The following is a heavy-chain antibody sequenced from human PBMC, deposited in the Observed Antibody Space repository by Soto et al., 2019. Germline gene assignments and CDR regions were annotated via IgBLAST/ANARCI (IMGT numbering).Heavy chain of an antibody. CDR1: GFSFGSYS. CDR3: ARLGYCSSATCKYYFYYYGMDV. Sequence: PGGSLRLSCEASGFSFGSYSMNWVRQAPGKGLEWVSFISDRGTTTYYADSVRGRFTVSRDNAKNSLSLEVNSLRDEDTAVYYCARLGYCSSATCKYYFYYYGMDVWGQGTTVTVSS. J-gene: IGHJ6*02. V-gene: IGHV3-48*02. D-gene: IGHD2-2*01. CDR2: ISDRGTTT.